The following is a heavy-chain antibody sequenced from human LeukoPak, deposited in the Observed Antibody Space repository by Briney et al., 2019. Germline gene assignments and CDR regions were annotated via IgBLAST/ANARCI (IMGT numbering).Heavy chain of an antibody. CDR3: ARDGIAVADAFSI. CDR2: IYTSGST. CDR1: GGSISSGSYY. D-gene: IGHD6-19*01. V-gene: IGHV4-61*02. Sequence: PSETLSLTCTVSGGSISSGSYYWSWIRQPAGKGLEWIGRIYTSGSTNYNPSLKSRVTISVDTSKNQFSLKLSSVTAADTAVYYCARDGIAVADAFSIWGQGTMVTVSS. J-gene: IGHJ3*02.